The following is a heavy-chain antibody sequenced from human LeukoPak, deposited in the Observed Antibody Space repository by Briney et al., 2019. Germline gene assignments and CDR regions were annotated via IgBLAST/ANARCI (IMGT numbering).Heavy chain of an antibody. CDR1: GYTFTSYG. Sequence: ASVKVSCKASGYTFTSYGINWVRQAPGQGLEWMGWISAYNADTDYAQRLQGRVTMTTDTSTSTAYMELRSLRSDDTAVYYCARDRLWGEDDAFDIWGQGTMVTVSS. J-gene: IGHJ3*02. CDR2: ISAYNADT. D-gene: IGHD3-16*01. V-gene: IGHV1-18*01. CDR3: ARDRLWGEDDAFDI.